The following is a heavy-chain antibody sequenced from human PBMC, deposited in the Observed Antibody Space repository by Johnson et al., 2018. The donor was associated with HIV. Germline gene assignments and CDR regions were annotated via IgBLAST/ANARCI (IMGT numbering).Heavy chain of an antibody. D-gene: IGHD6-13*01. J-gene: IGHJ3*02. V-gene: IGHV3-20*04. CDR2: INWNGGST. CDR3: ARECSSTRWTYGFDI. CDR1: GFTFSRYG. Sequence: VQLVESGRGVVQPGRSLRLSCAASGFTFSRYGMYWVRQAPGKGLEWVSGINWNGGSTGYADSVKGRFTISRDNAKNSLYLQMNSLRAEDTALYYCARECSSTRWTYGFDIWGQGTMVTVSS.